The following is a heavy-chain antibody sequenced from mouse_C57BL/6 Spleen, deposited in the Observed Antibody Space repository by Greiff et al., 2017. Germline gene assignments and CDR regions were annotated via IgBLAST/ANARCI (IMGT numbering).Heavy chain of an antibody. V-gene: IGHV5-16*01. D-gene: IGHD1-1*01. J-gene: IGHJ4*01. CDR1: GFTFSDYY. CDR3: ARGPHYYGSSYDAMDY. Sequence: EVHLVESEGGLVQPGSSMKLSCTASGFTFSDYYMAWVRQVPEKGLEWVANINYDGSSTYYLDSLKSRFIISRDNAKNILYLQMSSLKSEDTATYYCARGPHYYGSSYDAMDYWGQGTSVTVSS. CDR2: INYDGSST.